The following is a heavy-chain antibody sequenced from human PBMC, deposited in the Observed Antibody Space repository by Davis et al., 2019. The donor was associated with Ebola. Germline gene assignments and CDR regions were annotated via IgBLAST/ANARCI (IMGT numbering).Heavy chain of an antibody. J-gene: IGHJ3*02. V-gene: IGHV5-51*01. CDR3: ARPRIQLWSDAFDI. CDR2: IYPGDSNA. CDR1: GYSFTNYW. D-gene: IGHD5-18*01. Sequence: GESPKISCKDSGYSFTNYWIGWVRQMPGKGLEWMGVIYPGDSNARNCPSFQGQVTIPADKSISTAYLQWSSLKASDTAMYYCARPRIQLWSDAFDIWGQGTMVTVSS.